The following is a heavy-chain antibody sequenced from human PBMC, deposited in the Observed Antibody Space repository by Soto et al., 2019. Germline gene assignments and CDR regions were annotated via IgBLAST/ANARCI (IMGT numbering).Heavy chain of an antibody. J-gene: IGHJ6*02. D-gene: IGHD2-15*01. CDR1: GGSFSGYY. V-gene: IGHV4-34*01. Sequence: SETLSLTCAVYGGSFSGYYWSWIRPPPGKGLERIGEINHSGSTNYNPSLKSRVTISVDTSKNQFSLKLSSVTAADTAVYYCARKLLGGSPLNNWGQGTTVT. CDR3: ARKLLGGSPLNN. CDR2: INHSGST.